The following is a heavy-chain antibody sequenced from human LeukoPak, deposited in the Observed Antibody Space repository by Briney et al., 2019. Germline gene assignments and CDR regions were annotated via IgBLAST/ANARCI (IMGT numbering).Heavy chain of an antibody. J-gene: IGHJ4*02. V-gene: IGHV3-15*01. CDR1: VFTFSNAW. Sequence: PGGTLRLSCAASVFTFSNAWMSWVRQAPGQGLEWVGRIKSKTDGGTTDYAAPVTGRFTISRDDSKNTLYEQMNGLRTEDTAVYYCTTGARSHGYLFDRWGQGTLVTVSS. CDR3: TTGARSHGYLFDR. CDR2: IKSKTDGGTT. D-gene: IGHD5-18*01.